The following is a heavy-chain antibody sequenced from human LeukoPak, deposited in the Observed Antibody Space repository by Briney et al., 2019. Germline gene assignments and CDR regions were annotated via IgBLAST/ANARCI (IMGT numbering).Heavy chain of an antibody. D-gene: IGHD6-13*01. V-gene: IGHV3-33*01. Sequence: GGSLRLSCAASGFTFSSYGMHWVRQAPGKGLGWVAVIWYDGSNKYYADSVKGRFTISRDNSKNTLYLQMNSLRAEDTAVYYCARDVFSSSWYSQSYYYGMDVWGQGTTVTVSS. CDR3: ARDVFSSSWYSQSYYYGMDV. CDR1: GFTFSSYG. CDR2: IWYDGSNK. J-gene: IGHJ6*02.